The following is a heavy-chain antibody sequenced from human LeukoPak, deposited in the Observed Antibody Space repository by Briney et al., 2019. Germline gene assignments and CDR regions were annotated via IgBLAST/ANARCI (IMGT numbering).Heavy chain of an antibody. J-gene: IGHJ6*02. CDR3: ARDLQYYDILTGYPFYYYYYGMDV. CDR1: GFTFSSYE. D-gene: IGHD3-9*01. Sequence: PGRSLRLSCASSGFTFSSYEMNWVRQAPGKGLEWVSYISSSGSTIYYADSVKGRFTISRDNAKNSLYLQMNSLRAEDTAVYYCARDLQYYDILTGYPFYYYYYGMDVWGQGTTVTVSS. V-gene: IGHV3-48*03. CDR2: ISSSGSTI.